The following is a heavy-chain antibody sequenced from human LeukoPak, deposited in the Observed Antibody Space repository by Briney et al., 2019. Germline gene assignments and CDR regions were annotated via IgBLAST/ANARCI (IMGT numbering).Heavy chain of an antibody. CDR1: GGSISSSSYY. V-gene: IGHV4-39*07. CDR3: ARLNGGGLLWLVWFDP. CDR2: IYYSGTA. D-gene: IGHD3-10*01. J-gene: IGHJ5*02. Sequence: SSETLSLTCSVSGGSISSSSYYWTWIRQPPGKGLEWIGTIYYSGTAYYNPSLKSRVTISVDTSKNQFSLKLSSMTAADTAVYYCARLNGGGLLWLVWFDPWGQGTPVTVSS.